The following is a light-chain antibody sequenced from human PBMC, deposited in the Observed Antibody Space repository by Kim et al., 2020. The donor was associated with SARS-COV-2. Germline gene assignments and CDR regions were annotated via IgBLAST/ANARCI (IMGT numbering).Light chain of an antibody. J-gene: IGKJ2*01. V-gene: IGKV1-33*01. CDR2: DAS. CDR3: QQYDNLPYT. Sequence: DIQMTQSPSSLSASVGDRVTITCQASQGISNYLNWFQQQPGKAPKLLMYDASILEAGVPTRFSGSGSGTHFTFTITSLQPEDIATYYCQQYDNLPYTFGQGTKLEI. CDR1: QGISNY.